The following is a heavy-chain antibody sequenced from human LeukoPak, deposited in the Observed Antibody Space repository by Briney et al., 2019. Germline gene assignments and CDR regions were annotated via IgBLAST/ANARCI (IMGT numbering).Heavy chain of an antibody. D-gene: IGHD4-17*01. CDR2: IKQGGGER. CDR3: ARGPDYGARTDYLDY. Sequence: GGSLRLSCAASGFTFNRHWMNWVRQAPGKGLEWVANIKQGGGERNYVDSAKGRFTISRDDARNSLYLQLNSLRVEDTAIYYCARGPDYGARTDYLDYWGQGALVTVSS. J-gene: IGHJ4*02. CDR1: GFTFNRHW. V-gene: IGHV3-7*03.